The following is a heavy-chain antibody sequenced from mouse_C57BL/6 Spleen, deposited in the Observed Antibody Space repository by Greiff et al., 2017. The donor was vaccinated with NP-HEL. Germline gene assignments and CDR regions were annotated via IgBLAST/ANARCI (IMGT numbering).Heavy chain of an antibody. J-gene: IGHJ2*01. CDR1: GFTFSSYA. V-gene: IGHV5-4*01. CDR3: AREGYGSSYNY. Sequence: EVHLVESGGGLVKPGGSLKLSCAASGFTFSSYAMSWVRQTPEKRLEWVATISDGGSYTYYPDNVKGRFTISRDNAKNNLYLQMSHLKSEDTAMYYCAREGYGSSYNYWGQGTTLTVSS. CDR2: ISDGGSYT. D-gene: IGHD1-1*01.